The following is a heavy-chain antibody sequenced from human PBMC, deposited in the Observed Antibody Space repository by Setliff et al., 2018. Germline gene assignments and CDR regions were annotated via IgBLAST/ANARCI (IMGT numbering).Heavy chain of an antibody. D-gene: IGHD5-12*01. CDR3: TTRGVATVHRDC. J-gene: IGHJ4*02. Sequence: LRLSCAASGFTFSEEWMSWVRQAPGKGLEWIGRIKSEIAGGTTDYGAPVKGRFTISRDDSKNTLLLQMNNLKTEDTAVYYCTTRGVATVHRDCWGQGTLVTVSS. CDR1: GFTFSEEW. CDR2: IKSEIAGGTT. V-gene: IGHV3-15*01.